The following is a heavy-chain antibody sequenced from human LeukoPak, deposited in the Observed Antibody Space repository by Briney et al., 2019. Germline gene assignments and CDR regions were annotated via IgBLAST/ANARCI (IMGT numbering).Heavy chain of an antibody. D-gene: IGHD3-10*01. CDR1: GFTVSSNY. CDR2: IYSGGST. V-gene: IGHV3-66*01. CDR3: AKDLSYGSLWFDP. Sequence: GGSLRLSCAASGFTVSSNYMSWVRQAPGKGLEWVSVIYSGGSTYYADSVKGRFTISRDNSKNTLYLQMDNLRVEDTAVYFCAKDLSYGSLWFDPWGQGTLVTVSS. J-gene: IGHJ5*02.